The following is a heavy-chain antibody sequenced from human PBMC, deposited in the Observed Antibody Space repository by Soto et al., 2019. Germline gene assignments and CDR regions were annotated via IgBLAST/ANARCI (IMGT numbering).Heavy chain of an antibody. CDR1: GLTFSNYA. Sequence: GGSLRLSCAASGLTFSNYAMSWVRQAPGKGLEWVSGISVNGGSTYYADSVKGRFTISRDNSKNTLYLQMNSLRAEDTAVYYCAKDYGSGYYYFDSWGQGTLVTVSS. J-gene: IGHJ4*02. CDR3: AKDYGSGYYYFDS. CDR2: ISVNGGST. D-gene: IGHD3-22*01. V-gene: IGHV3-23*01.